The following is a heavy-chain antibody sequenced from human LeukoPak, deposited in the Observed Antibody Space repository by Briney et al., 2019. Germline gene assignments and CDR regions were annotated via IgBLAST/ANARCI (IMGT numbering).Heavy chain of an antibody. D-gene: IGHD2-15*01. V-gene: IGHV3-30*02. CDR2: IRYGGSNK. CDR1: GFTFSSYG. Sequence: GGSLRLSCAASGFTFSSYGMHWVRQAPGKGLEWVAFIRYGGSNKYYADSVKGRFTISRDNSKNTLYLQMNSLRAEDTAVYYCAKDVGYCSGGSCYPEDYWGQGTPVTVSS. J-gene: IGHJ4*02. CDR3: AKDVGYCSGGSCYPEDY.